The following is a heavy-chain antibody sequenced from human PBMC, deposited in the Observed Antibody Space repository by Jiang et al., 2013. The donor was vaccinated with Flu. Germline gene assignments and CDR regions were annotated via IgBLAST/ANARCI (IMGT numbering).Heavy chain of an antibody. CDR3: ARDDPYCSGNACIADGFDV. Sequence: DSVEGRFTISRDNAKDSLFLQMNSLRAEDTAVYYCARDDPYCSGNACIADGFDVWGQGTMVTVSS. V-gene: IGHV3-21*01. D-gene: IGHD2-15*01. J-gene: IGHJ3*01.